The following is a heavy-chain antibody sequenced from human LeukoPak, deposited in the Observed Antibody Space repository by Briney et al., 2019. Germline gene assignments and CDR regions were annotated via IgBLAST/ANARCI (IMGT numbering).Heavy chain of an antibody. Sequence: PSETLSLTCTVSSGSIRSDYWSWIRQPAGKGLEWIGRISSTGSTDYNPSLKSRVTISVDTSKNQFSLKLSSVTAADTAVYYCARGVEDIVVVPAAHAHNWFDPWGQGTLVTVSS. D-gene: IGHD2-2*01. CDR2: ISSTGST. V-gene: IGHV4-4*07. CDR1: SGSIRSDY. J-gene: IGHJ5*02. CDR3: ARGVEDIVVVPAAHAHNWFDP.